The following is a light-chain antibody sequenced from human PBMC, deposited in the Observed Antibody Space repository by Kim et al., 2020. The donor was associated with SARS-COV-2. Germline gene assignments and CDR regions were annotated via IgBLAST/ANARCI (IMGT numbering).Light chain of an antibody. J-gene: IGLJ3*02. Sequence: QSALTQPRSVSGSPGQSVTISCTGTSSDVGGYNYVSWYQQHPGKAPKVMIYDVNKRRPGVPDRFSGSKSGNTASLTISGLQADDEADYYCCSYAGTYSWVFGGGTQVTVL. CDR2: DVN. V-gene: IGLV2-11*01. CDR3: CSYAGTYSWV. CDR1: SSDVGGYNY.